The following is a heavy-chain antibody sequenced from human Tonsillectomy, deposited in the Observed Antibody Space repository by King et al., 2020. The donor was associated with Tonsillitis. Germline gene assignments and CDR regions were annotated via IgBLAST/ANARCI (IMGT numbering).Heavy chain of an antibody. D-gene: IGHD2-2*02. CDR2: INPNSGGT. V-gene: IGHV1-2*02. J-gene: IGHJ6*02. CDR1: GYTFTGYY. Sequence: VQLVQSGAEVKKPGASVKVSCKASGYTFTGYYMHWVRQAPGQGLEWMGWINPNSGGTNYAQKFQGRVTMTRETPISTAYMELSRLRSDDTAGYYCARAYCSSTSCYSYYGMDVWGQGTTVTVSS. CDR3: ARAYCSSTSCYSYYGMDV.